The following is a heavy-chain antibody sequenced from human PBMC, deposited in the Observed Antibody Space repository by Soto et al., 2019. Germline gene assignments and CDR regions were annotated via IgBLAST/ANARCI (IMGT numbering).Heavy chain of an antibody. J-gene: IGHJ4*02. CDR3: ATSEYSSNWYYFDY. CDR1: GFTFSNYG. V-gene: IGHV3-30*03. CDR2: ISYDGSNK. Sequence: QVQLVESGGGVVQPGRSLRLSCAASGFTFSNYGMHWVRQGPGKGLEWVAVISYDGSNKYYADSVRGRFTISRDNSKNTLYLQMNSLRAEDAAVYYCATSEYSSNWYYFDYWGQGTLVTVSS. D-gene: IGHD6-13*01.